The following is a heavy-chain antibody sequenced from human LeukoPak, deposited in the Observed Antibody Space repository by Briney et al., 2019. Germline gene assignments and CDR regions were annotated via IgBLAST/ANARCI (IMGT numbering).Heavy chain of an antibody. CDR2: INHSGST. CDR3: ARIKYCGGDCYSGERRIFDY. V-gene: IGHV4-34*01. Sequence: SETLSLTCAVYGGSFSGYYWSWIRQPPGKGLEWIGEINHSGSTNYNPSLKSRVTISVDTSKNQFSLKLSSVTAADTAVYYCARIKYCGGDCYSGERRIFDYWGQGTLVTVSS. CDR1: GGSFSGYY. J-gene: IGHJ4*02. D-gene: IGHD2-21*02.